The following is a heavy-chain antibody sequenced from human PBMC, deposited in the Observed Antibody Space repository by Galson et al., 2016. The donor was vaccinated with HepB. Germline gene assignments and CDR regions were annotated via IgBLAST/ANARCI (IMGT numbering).Heavy chain of an antibody. D-gene: IGHD1-26*01. J-gene: IGHJ4*02. CDR2: IYQTGST. CDR1: GGFISSGGYT. Sequence: TLSLTCAVSGGFISSGGYTWSWIRQPPGKGLEWIGSIYQTGSTYYNPSLKSRVTISVDRSKNQFSLKLDSVTAADTAVFYCARGVGCGLYYFDYWGQGTLVTVSS. CDR3: ARGVGCGLYYFDY. V-gene: IGHV4-30-2*01.